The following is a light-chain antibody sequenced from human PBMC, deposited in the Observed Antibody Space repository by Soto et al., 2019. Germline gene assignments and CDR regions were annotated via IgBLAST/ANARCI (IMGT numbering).Light chain of an antibody. V-gene: IGKV3D-15*01. CDR3: QQRSTWPPFS. Sequence: EIVMTQSPATLSVSAGERATLSCRARQSVRSNLAWYQQKPGQAPRLLIYDASTRATGIPARFSGSGSGTEFILTISSLQSEDFTVYYCQQRSTWPPFSFGPGTKVDIK. J-gene: IGKJ3*01. CDR1: QSVRSN. CDR2: DAS.